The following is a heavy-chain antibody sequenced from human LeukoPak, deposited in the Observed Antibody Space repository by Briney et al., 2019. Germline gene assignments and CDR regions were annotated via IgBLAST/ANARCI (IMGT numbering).Heavy chain of an antibody. CDR2: VYDSGSA. CDR1: GASISSHY. CDR3: AGRARGTYYIDS. Sequence: SETLSLTCSVSGASISSHYWSWIRQPAGKGLEWIGRVYDSGSANYNPSLKDRVTLSLDTSNNQFSLKLSSVTAADTAVYYCAGRARGTYYIDSWGQGTLVTVSS. V-gene: IGHV4-4*07. J-gene: IGHJ4*02. D-gene: IGHD1-26*01.